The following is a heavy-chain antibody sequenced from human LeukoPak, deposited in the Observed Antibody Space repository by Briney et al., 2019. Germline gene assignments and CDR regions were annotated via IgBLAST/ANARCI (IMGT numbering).Heavy chain of an antibody. CDR1: GGSISSYY. D-gene: IGHD3-22*01. V-gene: IGHV4-4*07. CDR2: IYTSGST. Sequence: SETLSLTCTVSGGSISSYYWSWIRQPAGKGLEWIGRIYTSGSTNYNPSLKSRVTMSVDTSKNQFSLKLSSVTAADTAVYYCARSRITMILDAFDIWGQGTMVTVSS. CDR3: ARSRITMILDAFDI. J-gene: IGHJ3*02.